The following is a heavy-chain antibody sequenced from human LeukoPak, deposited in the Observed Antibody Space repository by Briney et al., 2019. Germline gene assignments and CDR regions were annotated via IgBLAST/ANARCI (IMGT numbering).Heavy chain of an antibody. CDR3: ARPTSVIPAANIYSYYYDMDV. J-gene: IGHJ6*02. V-gene: IGHV1-46*01. CDR2: INPSGGDT. D-gene: IGHD2-2*01. Sequence: ASVKVSCKASGYTFTSFYMHWVRQAPGQGLEWMGIINPSGGDTNYAQKFQGRVTMTRDTSTSTVYMELSSLRSEDTAVYYCARPTSVIPAANIYSYYYDMDVWGQGTTVTVSS. CDR1: GYTFTSFY.